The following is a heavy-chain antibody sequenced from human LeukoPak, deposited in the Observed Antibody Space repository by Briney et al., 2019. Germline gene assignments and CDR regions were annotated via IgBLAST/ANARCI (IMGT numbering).Heavy chain of an antibody. Sequence: GGSLRLSCAASRFTFSNYAMHWDRQAPGKGLEWVAVISNDGSNNHYADSVKGRFTISRDNSKSTLYLQMNSLRAEDTAVYYCGRVAPGGRHIDYWGQGTLVTVSS. V-gene: IGHV3-30-3*01. CDR2: ISNDGSNN. D-gene: IGHD6-13*01. CDR1: RFTFSNYA. J-gene: IGHJ4*02. CDR3: GRVAPGGRHIDY.